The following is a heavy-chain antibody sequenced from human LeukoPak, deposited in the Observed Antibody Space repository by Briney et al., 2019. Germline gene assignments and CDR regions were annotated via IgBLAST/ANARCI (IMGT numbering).Heavy chain of an antibody. CDR3: ARGRPQWELLLLPDGSFDY. Sequence: PSETLSLTCAVYGGSFSGYYWSWIRQPPGKGLEWIGEINHSGSTNYNPSLRSRVTISVDTSKNQFSLKLSSVTAADTAVYYCARGRPQWELLLLPDGSFDYWGQGTLVTVSS. CDR1: GGSFSGYY. J-gene: IGHJ4*02. D-gene: IGHD1-26*01. CDR2: INHSGST. V-gene: IGHV4-34*01.